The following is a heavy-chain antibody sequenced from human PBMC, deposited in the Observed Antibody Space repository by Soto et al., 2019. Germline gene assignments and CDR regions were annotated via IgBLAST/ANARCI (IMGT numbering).Heavy chain of an antibody. CDR1: GFTFSSYA. J-gene: IGHJ4*02. Sequence: QVPLVESGGGVVQPGRSLRLSCAASGFTFSSYAMHWVRQAPGKGLEWVAVISYDGSNKYYADSVKGRFTISRDNSKNTLYLQMNSLRAEDTAVYYCARGTVVTPYYFDYWGQGTLVTVSS. V-gene: IGHV3-30-3*01. CDR3: ARGTVVTPYYFDY. CDR2: ISYDGSNK. D-gene: IGHD2-21*02.